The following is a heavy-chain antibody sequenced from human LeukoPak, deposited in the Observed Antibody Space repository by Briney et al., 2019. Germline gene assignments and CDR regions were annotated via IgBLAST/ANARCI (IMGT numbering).Heavy chain of an antibody. CDR2: ISAYNGNT. CDR1: GYTFIIYG. V-gene: IGHV1-18*01. Sequence: GASVKVSFTASGYTFIIYGISWVRQAPGQGLEWMGWISAYNGNTNYAQKLQGRVTMTTDTSTSTAYMELSSLRSEDTAVYYCAREVYSSSPWDYYYYMDVWGKGTTVTVSS. J-gene: IGHJ6*03. CDR3: AREVYSSSPWDYYYYMDV. D-gene: IGHD6-6*01.